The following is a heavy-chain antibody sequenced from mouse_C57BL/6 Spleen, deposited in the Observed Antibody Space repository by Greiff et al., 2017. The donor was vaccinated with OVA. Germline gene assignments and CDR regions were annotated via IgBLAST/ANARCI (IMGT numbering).Heavy chain of an antibody. V-gene: IGHV1-19*01. CDR2: INPYNGGT. CDR3: ARRGYYGDPGYFDV. Sequence: EVQLQQSGPVLVKPGASVKMSCKASGYTFTDYYMNWVKQSHGKSLEWIGVINPYNGGTSYNQKFKGKATLTVDKSSSTAYMELNSLTSEDSAVYYCARRGYYGDPGYFDVWGTGTTVTVSS. J-gene: IGHJ1*03. D-gene: IGHD1-1*01. CDR1: GYTFTDYY.